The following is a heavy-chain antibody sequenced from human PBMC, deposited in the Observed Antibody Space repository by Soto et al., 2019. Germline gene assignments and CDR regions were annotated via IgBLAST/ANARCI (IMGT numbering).Heavy chain of an antibody. V-gene: IGHV4-59*08. J-gene: IGHJ6*02. Sequence: QVQLQESGPGMVKPSETLSLTCTVSSDPTSTHTWGWIRQTPGKGLEWIGYIYETGGTAYNPSLTGRVTIALDRSTKELALQLSSATAADTAMYHCVRQGIGPLHGLVDVGGRGTTVIVSS. CDR2: IYETGGT. D-gene: IGHD3-10*01. CDR1: SDPTSTHT. CDR3: VRQGIGPLHGLVDV.